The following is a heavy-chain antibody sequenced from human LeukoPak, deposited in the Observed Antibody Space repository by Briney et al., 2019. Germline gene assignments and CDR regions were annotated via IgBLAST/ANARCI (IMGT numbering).Heavy chain of an antibody. D-gene: IGHD3-10*01. Sequence: SETLSLTCTVSGGSISSDYWTWIRQPPGKGLEWIGYIYYSGSTNYNPSLKSRVTISVDTSKNQFSLKLTSVTAADTAVYYCARDDGLWFGEGTGFDLWGRGTLVTVSS. CDR1: GGSISSDY. CDR3: ARDDGLWFGEGTGFDL. CDR2: IYYSGST. J-gene: IGHJ2*01. V-gene: IGHV4-59*01.